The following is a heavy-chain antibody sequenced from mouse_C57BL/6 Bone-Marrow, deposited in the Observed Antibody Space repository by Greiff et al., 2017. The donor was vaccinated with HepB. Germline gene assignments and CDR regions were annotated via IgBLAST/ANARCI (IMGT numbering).Heavy chain of an antibody. V-gene: IGHV5-6*02. CDR3: ARRDGYYGP. J-gene: IGHJ2*01. CDR2: ISSGSSYT. CDR1: GFTFSSYG. Sequence: EVMLVESGGDLVKPGGSLKLSCAASGFTFSSYGMSWVRQTPDKRLEWVATISSGSSYTYYPDSVKGRFTISRDNAKNTLYLQMSSLKSEDTAMYYCARRDGYYGPWGQGTTLTVSS. D-gene: IGHD2-3*01.